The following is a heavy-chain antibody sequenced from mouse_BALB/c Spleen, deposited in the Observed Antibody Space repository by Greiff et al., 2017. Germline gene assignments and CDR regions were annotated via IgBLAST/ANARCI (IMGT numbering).Heavy chain of an antibody. Sequence: QVQLQQSGAELVKPGASVKLSCKASGYTFTSYYMYWVKQRPGQGLEWSGEINPSNGGTNFNEKFKSKATLTVDKSSSTAYMQLSSLTSEDSAVYYCTREDGPGYAMDYWGQGTSVTVSS. CDR1: GYTFTSYY. V-gene: IGHV1S81*02. CDR2: INPSNGGT. J-gene: IGHJ4*01. CDR3: TREDGPGYAMDY. D-gene: IGHD2-3*01.